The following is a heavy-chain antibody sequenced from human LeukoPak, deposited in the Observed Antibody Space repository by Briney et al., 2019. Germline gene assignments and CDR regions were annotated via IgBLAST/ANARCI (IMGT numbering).Heavy chain of an antibody. CDR2: VSAYNGNT. J-gene: IGHJ5*02. D-gene: IGHD3-22*01. Sequence: ASVKVSCKASGYTFTSYGISWVRQAPGQGLEWMGWVSAYNGNTNYAQKLQGRVTMTTDTSTSTAYMELRSLRSDDTAVYYCARGTMHSSGYHRYRFDPWGQGTLVTVSS. CDR1: GYTFTSYG. V-gene: IGHV1-18*01. CDR3: ARGTMHSSGYHRYRFDP.